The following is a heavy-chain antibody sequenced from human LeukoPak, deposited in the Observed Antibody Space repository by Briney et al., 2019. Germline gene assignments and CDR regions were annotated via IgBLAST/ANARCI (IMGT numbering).Heavy chain of an antibody. Sequence: GASVKLSCKASGYTCTSYDMHWVRHAPGQGLEWMGIINPSGGSASYAQKFQGRVTMTRDTSTSTVYMELSSLRSEDTAVYYCARPDPAKLQLDCWGEGTLLSDSS. CDR2: INPSGGSA. CDR3: ARPDPAKLQLDC. J-gene: IGHJ4*02. V-gene: IGHV1-46*03. CDR1: GYTCTSYD. D-gene: IGHD5-24*01.